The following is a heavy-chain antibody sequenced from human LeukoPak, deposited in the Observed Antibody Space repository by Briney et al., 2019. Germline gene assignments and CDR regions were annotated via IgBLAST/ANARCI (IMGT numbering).Heavy chain of an antibody. V-gene: IGHV3-66*01. D-gene: IGHD3-10*01. CDR3: ARENGAYYGSGSYPYY. CDR2: IYSGGST. Sequence: PGGTLRLSCAASGFTFSSYGMSWVRQAPGKGLEWVSVIYSGGSTYYADSVKGRFTISRDNSKNTLYLQMNSLRAEDTAVYYCARENGAYYGSGSYPYYWGQGTLVTVSS. CDR1: GFTFSSYG. J-gene: IGHJ4*02.